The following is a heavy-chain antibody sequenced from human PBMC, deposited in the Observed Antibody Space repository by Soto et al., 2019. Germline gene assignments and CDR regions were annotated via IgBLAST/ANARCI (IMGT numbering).Heavy chain of an antibody. Sequence: SETLSLTCSVSGGSISSYYWSWIRQPPGKGLDWIGYIYYSGSTNYSPSLKSRVTMSVDTSKNQFSLNLNSVTAADTAVYYCARGRYASYFDSWGQGSLVTVSS. CDR1: GGSISSYY. CDR2: IYYSGST. J-gene: IGHJ4*02. D-gene: IGHD5-12*01. CDR3: ARGRYASYFDS. V-gene: IGHV4-59*08.